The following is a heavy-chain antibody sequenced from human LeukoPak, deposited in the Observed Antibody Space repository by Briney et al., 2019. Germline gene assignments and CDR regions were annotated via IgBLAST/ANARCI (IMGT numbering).Heavy chain of an antibody. V-gene: IGHV3-23*01. CDR2: ISGGSGDI. J-gene: IGHJ4*02. CDR3: AKVYYEGGSYRHFDY. CDR1: GFTFSQNA. Sequence: AGGSLRLSCAASGFTFSQNAMTWVRQGPGEGLEWVSAISGGSGDIYYADSAQGRFTISRDNSRNTLYLQMNSLTAEDTAVYYCAKVYYEGGSYRHFDYWGQGTLVTVSS. D-gene: IGHD1-26*01.